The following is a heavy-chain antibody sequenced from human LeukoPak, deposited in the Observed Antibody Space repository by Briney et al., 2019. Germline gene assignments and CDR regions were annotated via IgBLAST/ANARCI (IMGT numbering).Heavy chain of an antibody. Sequence: GASVKVSCKASGGTFSSYAISWVRQAPGQGLEWMGRIIPIFGTANYAQKFQGRVTITTDESTSTAYMELSSLRSEDTAVYYCAGFYYYDSSGYEVLVDYWGQGTLVTVSS. CDR3: AGFYYYDSSGYEVLVDY. CDR1: GGTFSSYA. V-gene: IGHV1-69*05. CDR2: IIPIFGTA. D-gene: IGHD3-22*01. J-gene: IGHJ4*02.